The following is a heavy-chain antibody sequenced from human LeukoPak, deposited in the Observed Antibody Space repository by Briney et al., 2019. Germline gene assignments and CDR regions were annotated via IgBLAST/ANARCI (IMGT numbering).Heavy chain of an antibody. Sequence: GASVKVSCKVSGYTLTELSMHWVRQAPGKGLEWMGGFDPEDGETIYAQKFQGRVTMTRDTSTSTVYMELSSLRSEDTAVYYCARDLSGFHSGGFDYWGQGTLVTVSS. CDR1: GYTLTELS. CDR3: ARDLSGFHSGGFDY. CDR2: FDPEDGET. V-gene: IGHV1-24*01. J-gene: IGHJ4*02. D-gene: IGHD5-12*01.